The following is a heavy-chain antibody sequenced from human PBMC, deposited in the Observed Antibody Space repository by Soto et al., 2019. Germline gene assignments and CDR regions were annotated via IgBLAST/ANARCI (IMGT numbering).Heavy chain of an antibody. CDR2: ISGRGSTI. CDR1: GFSVTDS. Sequence: QVQVVESGGGLVKPGGSLRLACEVSGFSVTDSMSWIRQAPRKGLEWVAYISGRGSTIFYPDSVRGRFTISRDSAQNSLFLEMDSLRVDDTAIYYCARVVGLHPHTWFDLWGQGTLVTVSS. CDR3: ARVVGLHPHTWFDL. J-gene: IGHJ5*02. V-gene: IGHV3-11*01.